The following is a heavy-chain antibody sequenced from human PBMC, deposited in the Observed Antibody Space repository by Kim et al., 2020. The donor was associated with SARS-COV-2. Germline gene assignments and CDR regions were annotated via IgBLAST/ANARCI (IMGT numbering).Heavy chain of an antibody. J-gene: IGHJ4*02. CDR3: ARDGPSPIPELDY. V-gene: IGHV3-74*01. D-gene: IGHD2-21*01. CDR1: GFTFSSDW. CDR2: IKGDGSSA. Sequence: GGSLRLSCAASGFTFSSDWMYWVRQAPGKGLVWVSHIKGDGSSAGYAASVKGRFTISRDNAKNTLYLQMNSLRVADTALYYCARDGPSPIPELDYWGQGT.